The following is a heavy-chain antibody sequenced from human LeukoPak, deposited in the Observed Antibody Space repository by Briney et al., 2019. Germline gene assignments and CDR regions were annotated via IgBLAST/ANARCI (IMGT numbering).Heavy chain of an antibody. J-gene: IGHJ4*02. CDR3: ARGRYVDTAMVFVHLDY. CDR1: GFTFSSYW. CDR2: INSDGSST. D-gene: IGHD5-18*01. Sequence: GGSLRLSCAASGFTFSSYWMHWVRQAPGKGLVWVSRINSDGSSTSYADSVKGRFTISRDNAKNTLYLQMNSLRAEDTAVYYCARGRYVDTAMVFVHLDYWGQGTLVTVSS. V-gene: IGHV3-74*01.